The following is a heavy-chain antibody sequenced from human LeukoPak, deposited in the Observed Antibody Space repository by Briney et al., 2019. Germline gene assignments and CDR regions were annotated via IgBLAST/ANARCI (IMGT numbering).Heavy chain of an antibody. J-gene: IGHJ4*02. CDR2: ISSSGNT. CDR1: GFTFGRSA. Sequence: PGGSLRLSCGASGFTFGRSAMTWVRQTPGKGLEWFSSISSSGNTYYADSVKGRFTISRDNYKNLVNLQMNSLRAEDTAIYYCVKGRMSEDGLDFWGQGSLVTLXS. V-gene: IGHV3-23*01. D-gene: IGHD5-24*01. CDR3: VKGRMSEDGLDF.